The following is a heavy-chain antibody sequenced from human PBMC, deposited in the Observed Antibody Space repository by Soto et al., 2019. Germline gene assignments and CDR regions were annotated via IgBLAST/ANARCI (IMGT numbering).Heavy chain of an antibody. Sequence: EVQLVESGGGLVQPGGSLRLSCAASGFTFSSYEMNWVRQAPGKGLEWVSYISSSGSTIYYADSVKGRFTISRDNAKNSLYLQMNSLRAEDTAVYYCARGTRGAAAHFDYWGQGTLVTVSS. V-gene: IGHV3-48*03. CDR3: ARGTRGAAAHFDY. J-gene: IGHJ4*02. D-gene: IGHD6-13*01. CDR1: GFTFSSYE. CDR2: ISSSGSTI.